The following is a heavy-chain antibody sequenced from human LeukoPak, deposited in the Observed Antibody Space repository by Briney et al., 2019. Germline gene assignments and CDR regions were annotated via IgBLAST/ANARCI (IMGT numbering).Heavy chain of an antibody. CDR2: ISSSSSYI. J-gene: IGHJ3*02. V-gene: IGHV3-21*01. D-gene: IGHD3-10*01. Sequence: GGSLSLSCAASGFTFSSYSMNWVRQAPGKGLEWVSSISSSSSYIYYADSVKGRFTISRDNAKNSLYLQMNSLRAEDTAVYYCARVKSSGSYRGGDAFDIWGQGTMVTVSS. CDR1: GFTFSSYS. CDR3: ARVKSSGSYRGGDAFDI.